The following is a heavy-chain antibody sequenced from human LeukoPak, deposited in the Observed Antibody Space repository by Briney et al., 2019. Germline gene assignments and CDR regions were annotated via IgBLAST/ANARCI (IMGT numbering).Heavy chain of an antibody. V-gene: IGHV3-7*01. CDR1: GFTFSSHW. J-gene: IGHJ4*02. D-gene: IGHD3-10*01. CDR2: IKEDGTRK. CDR3: AKEGGSGSYYNPLDY. Sequence: PGGSLRLSCAASGFTFSSHWMTWVRQAPGKGLEWVANIKEDGTRKNYMDSVKGRFTISRDNSKNTLYLQMNSLRAEDTAVYYCAKEGGSGSYYNPLDYWGQGTLVTVSS.